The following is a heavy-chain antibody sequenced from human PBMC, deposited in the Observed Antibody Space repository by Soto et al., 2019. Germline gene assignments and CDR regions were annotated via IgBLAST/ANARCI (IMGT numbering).Heavy chain of an antibody. CDR3: ARGGYSGYDSGLFDY. Sequence: QVQLQESGPGLVKPSETLSLTCTVSGGSISSYYWSWIRQPPGKGLGWLGYIYYSGSTNYNPSLKSRGTLSVDTSKNQFSLKLSSVTAADTAVYYCARGGYSGYDSGLFDYWGQGTLVTVSS. CDR2: IYYSGST. CDR1: GGSISSYY. J-gene: IGHJ4*02. V-gene: IGHV4-59*01. D-gene: IGHD5-12*01.